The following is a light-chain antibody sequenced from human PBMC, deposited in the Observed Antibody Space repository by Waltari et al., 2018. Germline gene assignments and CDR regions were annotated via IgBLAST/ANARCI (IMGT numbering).Light chain of an antibody. CDR1: QSVSSN. Sequence: EIVMTQSPATLSASPGEKVTLSFRASQSVSSNLAWFQQKPGQAPRLLIFAASSRATDIPARFSGSGSGTEFTLIISSLQSEDSAVYYCQQYNKWWTFGQGTKVEIK. CDR3: QQYNKWWT. J-gene: IGKJ1*01. CDR2: AAS. V-gene: IGKV3-15*01.